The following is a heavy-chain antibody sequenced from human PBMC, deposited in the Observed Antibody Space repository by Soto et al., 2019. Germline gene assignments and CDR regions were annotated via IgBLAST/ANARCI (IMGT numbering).Heavy chain of an antibody. V-gene: IGHV1-69*13. CDR1: GGTFSSYA. Sequence: ASVKVSCKASGGTFSSYAISWVRQAPGQGLEWMGGIIPIFGTANYAQKFQGRVTITADESTSTAYMKLSSLRAEDTAVYYCARDLGWQVWFDPWGQGTLVTVSS. CDR2: IIPIFGTA. CDR3: ARDLGWQVWFDP. J-gene: IGHJ5*02. D-gene: IGHD2-15*01.